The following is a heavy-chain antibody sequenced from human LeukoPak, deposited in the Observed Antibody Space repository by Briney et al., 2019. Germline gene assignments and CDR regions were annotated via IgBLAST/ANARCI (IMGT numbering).Heavy chain of an antibody. D-gene: IGHD6-13*01. V-gene: IGHV5-51*01. Sequence: GESLKISCKGYGYSFSDYWIGWVRQMPGKGLEWMGIIFPGDSDTRYSPSFQGQVTVSADKSISTAYLQWSSLKASDTAIYYCARRDKYSSSWCFDHWGQGTLVTVSS. CDR1: GYSFSDYW. CDR3: ARRDKYSSSWCFDH. CDR2: IFPGDSDT. J-gene: IGHJ4*02.